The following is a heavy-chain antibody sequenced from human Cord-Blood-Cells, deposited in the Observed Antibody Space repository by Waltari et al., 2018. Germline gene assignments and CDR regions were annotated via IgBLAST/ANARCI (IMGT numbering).Heavy chain of an antibody. D-gene: IGHD3-16*01. V-gene: IGHV3-30*04. CDR3: ARVPGYYDYVWGSLPDY. Sequence: QVQLVESGGGVVQPGRSLRLSCAASGFTFSSYAMHWVRQAPGKGLEWVAVISYDGSKKYYADSMKGRFTISRDNSKNTLYLQMNSLRAEDTAVYYCARVPGYYDYVWGSLPDYWGQGTLVTVSS. CDR1: GFTFSSYA. CDR2: ISYDGSKK. J-gene: IGHJ4*02.